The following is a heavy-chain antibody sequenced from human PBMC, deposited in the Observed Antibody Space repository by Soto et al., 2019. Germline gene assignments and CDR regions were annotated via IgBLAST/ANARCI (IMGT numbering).Heavy chain of an antibody. CDR3: ARGVRTETYYNAFDY. Sequence: QVQLVESGGGVVQPGSSLRLSCAASGFSFKNYAFHWVRQAPGKGLEWVALISHNDEPKIFYADSVQGRFTISRDNFKNTVSLQMNCLRDEDTAVYHCARGVRTETYYNAFDYWGQGTQVTVSS. D-gene: IGHD3-10*01. V-gene: IGHV3-30-3*01. CDR1: GFSFKNYA. CDR2: ISHNDEPKI. J-gene: IGHJ4*01.